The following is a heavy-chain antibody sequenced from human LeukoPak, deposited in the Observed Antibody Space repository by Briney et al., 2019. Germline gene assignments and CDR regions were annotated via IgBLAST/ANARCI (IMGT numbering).Heavy chain of an antibody. D-gene: IGHD1-26*01. J-gene: IGHJ4*02. V-gene: IGHV4-34*01. CDR3: ARDSYAGGTKFDY. CDR2: INHSGST. Sequence: PSETLSLTCAVYGGSFSGYYWSWIRQPPGKGLEWIGEINHSGSTNYNPSLKSRVTISVDTSKKQFSLYLRSVTAADTAVYYCARDSYAGGTKFDYWGPGSLVTVSS. CDR1: GGSFSGYY.